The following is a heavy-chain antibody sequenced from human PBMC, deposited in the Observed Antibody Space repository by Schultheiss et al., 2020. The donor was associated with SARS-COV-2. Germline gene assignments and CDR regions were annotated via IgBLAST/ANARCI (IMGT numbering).Heavy chain of an antibody. D-gene: IGHD6-19*01. J-gene: IGHJ4*02. CDR2: IKQDGSEK. CDR3: AKDLTPVAGPLDY. Sequence: GGSLRLSCAASGFTFSSYAMSWVRQAPGKGLEWVANIKQDGSEKYYADSVKGRFTISRDNSKNTLYLQMNSLRAEDTAVYYCAKDLTPVAGPLDYWGQGTLVTVSS. V-gene: IGHV3-7*01. CDR1: GFTFSSYA.